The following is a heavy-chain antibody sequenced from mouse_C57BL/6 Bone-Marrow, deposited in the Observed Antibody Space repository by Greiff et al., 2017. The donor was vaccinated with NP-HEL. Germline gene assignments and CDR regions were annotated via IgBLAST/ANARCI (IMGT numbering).Heavy chain of an antibody. CDR3: ARRTTVVATEGYYFDY. D-gene: IGHD1-1*01. V-gene: IGHV1-61*01. CDR1: GYTFTSYW. J-gene: IGHJ2*01. CDR2: IYPSDSET. Sequence: QVQLQQSGAELVRPGSSVKLSCKASGYTFTSYWMDWVKQRPGQGLEWIGNIYPSDSETHYNQKFKDKATLTVDKSSSTAYMQRSSLTSEDSAVYYCARRTTVVATEGYYFDYWGQGTTLTVSS.